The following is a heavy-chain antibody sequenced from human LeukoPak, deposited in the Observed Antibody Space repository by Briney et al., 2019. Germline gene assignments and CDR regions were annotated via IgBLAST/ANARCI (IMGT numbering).Heavy chain of an antibody. V-gene: IGHV4-4*07. Sequence: PSETLSLTCTVSGDSISSYHWSWIRQPPGKGLEWIGRIYTSGSTNYNPSLKSRVTMSVDTSKNQFSLKLSSVTAADTAVYYCAREGERRNYYDSSGYDYWGQGTLVTVSS. J-gene: IGHJ4*02. CDR1: GDSISSYH. CDR2: IYTSGST. D-gene: IGHD3-22*01. CDR3: AREGERRNYYDSSGYDY.